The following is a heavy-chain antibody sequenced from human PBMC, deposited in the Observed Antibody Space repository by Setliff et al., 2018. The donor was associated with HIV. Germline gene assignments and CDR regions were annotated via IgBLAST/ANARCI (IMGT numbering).Heavy chain of an antibody. D-gene: IGHD3-22*01. V-gene: IGHV4-39*01. J-gene: IGHJ4*02. CDR1: GGSISSRSYY. Sequence: SETLSLTCTVSGGSISSRSYYWGWIRQPPGKGLEWIGSIYYSGSTYYNPSLKSRVTISVDTSKNQFSLKLSSVAAADTAVYYCARHMLYDSSGYTHAYFDYWGQGTLVTVSS. CDR3: ARHMLYDSSGYTHAYFDY. CDR2: IYYSGST.